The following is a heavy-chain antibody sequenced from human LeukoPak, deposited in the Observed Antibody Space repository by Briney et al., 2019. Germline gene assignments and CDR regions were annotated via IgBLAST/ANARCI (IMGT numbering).Heavy chain of an antibody. J-gene: IGHJ4*02. CDR1: GFTFSSYA. Sequence: GGSLRLSCAASGFTFSSYAMSWVRQAPGKGLEWVSAISGSGGSTYYADSVKGRFTISRDNSKNTLYLQMNSLRPEDTAVYYCVRDGEQQLVLGAWDQGTLVTVSS. CDR2: ISGSGGST. CDR3: VRDGEQQLVLGA. D-gene: IGHD6-13*01. V-gene: IGHV3-23*01.